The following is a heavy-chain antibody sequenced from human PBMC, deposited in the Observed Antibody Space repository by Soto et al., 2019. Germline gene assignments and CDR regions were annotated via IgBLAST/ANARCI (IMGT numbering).Heavy chain of an antibody. CDR1: GFTVSSNY. CDR3: ARVSVRGVIPDY. CDR2: IYSGGST. V-gene: IGHV3-53*01. Sequence: EVQLVESGGGLIQPGGSLRLSCEASGFTVSSNYMSWVRQAPGKGLERVPVIYSGGSTYYADFVKGRFTISRDNSKNTLYLQMNSLRAEDTAVYYCARVSVRGVIPDYWGQGTLVPVSS. J-gene: IGHJ4*02. D-gene: IGHD3-10*01.